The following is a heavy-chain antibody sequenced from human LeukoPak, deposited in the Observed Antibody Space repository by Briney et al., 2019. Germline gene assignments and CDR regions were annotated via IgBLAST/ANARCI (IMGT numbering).Heavy chain of an antibody. V-gene: IGHV3-48*01. CDR1: GFTFSSYT. Sequence: GGSLRLSCAASGFTFSSYTMNWVRQPPEKGLEWVSNIGTSSTTIYYADSVKGRFTISRDNAKNSLYLQMNSLRADDTAVYYCARFAAGGSYYYYMDVWGKGTTVTVSS. J-gene: IGHJ6*03. CDR2: IGTSSTTI. CDR3: ARFAAGGSYYYYMDV. D-gene: IGHD6-25*01.